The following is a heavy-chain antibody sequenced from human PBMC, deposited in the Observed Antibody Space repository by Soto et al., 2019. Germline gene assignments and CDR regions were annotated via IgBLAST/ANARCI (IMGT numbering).Heavy chain of an antibody. CDR3: ARPVGATSMPDGFEI. J-gene: IGHJ3*02. V-gene: IGHV3-21*01. CDR2: ISYTSSFI. CDR1: GFTFSRYS. D-gene: IGHD1-26*01. Sequence: GGSMRLSCAASGFTFSRYSMNWVRQAPGKGLEWVSSISYTSSFINYADSVRGRFTISRDNANNSLFLQMNSLRAEDTALYYCARPVGATSMPDGFEIWGQGTMVTVSS.